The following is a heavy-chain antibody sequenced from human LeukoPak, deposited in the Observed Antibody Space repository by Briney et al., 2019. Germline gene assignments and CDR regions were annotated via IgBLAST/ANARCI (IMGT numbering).Heavy chain of an antibody. CDR3: ARSARGVIFDV. Sequence: GGSLRLSCAASGFIFSRYGIHWVRQAPGKGLEWVAVVSYDGTETKYADSVKGRLNLSRDNSKNTVYLQMNSLTFEGTAVYYCARSARGVIFDVWGKGTTVTVSS. CDR2: VSYDGTET. D-gene: IGHD3-10*01. V-gene: IGHV3-30*03. CDR1: GFIFSRYG. J-gene: IGHJ6*04.